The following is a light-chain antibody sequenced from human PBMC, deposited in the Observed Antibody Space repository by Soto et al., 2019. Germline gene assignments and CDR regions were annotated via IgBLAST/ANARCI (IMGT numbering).Light chain of an antibody. J-gene: IGKJ5*01. CDR3: QQRSNWPPIT. V-gene: IGKV3-15*01. CDR1: QSVKNN. Sequence: EIVMTQSPATVSVYPGERGTLSCRASQSVKNNLAWYQQKPGQAPRLLMYGASTRATGIPARFSGSESGTDFTLTISRLEPEDFAVYYCQQRSNWPPITFGQGTRLEIK. CDR2: GAS.